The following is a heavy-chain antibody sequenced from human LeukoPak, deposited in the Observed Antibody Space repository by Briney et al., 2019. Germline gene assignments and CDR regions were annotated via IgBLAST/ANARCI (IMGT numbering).Heavy chain of an antibody. Sequence: GGSLRLSCAASGFTFSSYAMHWVRQAPGKGLEWVAVISYDGSNKYYADSVKGRFTISRDNSKNTLYLQMNSLRAEDTAVYYCARAQVGDSSGSDYWGQGTLVTVSS. CDR1: GFTFSSYA. CDR3: ARAQVGDSSGSDY. V-gene: IGHV3-30-3*01. D-gene: IGHD3-22*01. J-gene: IGHJ4*02. CDR2: ISYDGSNK.